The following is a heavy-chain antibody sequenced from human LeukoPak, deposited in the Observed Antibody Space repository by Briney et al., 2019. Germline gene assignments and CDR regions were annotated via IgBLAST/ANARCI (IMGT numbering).Heavy chain of an antibody. CDR1: GFTFSSYS. CDR2: ISSSSSYI. CDR3: ARDLGSDSSGYPNY. V-gene: IGHV3-21*01. Sequence: KPGGPLRLSCAASGFTFSSYSMNWVRQAPGKGLEWVSSISSSSSYIYYADSVKGRFTISRDNAKNSLYLQMNSLRAEDTAVYYCARDLGSDSSGYPNYWGQGTLVTVSS. J-gene: IGHJ4*02. D-gene: IGHD3-22*01.